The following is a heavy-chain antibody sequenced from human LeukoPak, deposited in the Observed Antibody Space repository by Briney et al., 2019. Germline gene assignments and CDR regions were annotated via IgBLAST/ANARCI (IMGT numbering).Heavy chain of an antibody. D-gene: IGHD2-15*01. CDR1: GYSFTNYW. CDR3: ARLPGYCTGGSCYFDY. Sequence: GESLKISCKGSGYSFTNYWIGWVRQMPGKGLEWMGIIYPGDSDTRYSPSFQGQVTFSADKSISTTYLQWSSLKASDTAMYYCARLPGYCTGGSCYFDYWGQGTLATVSS. J-gene: IGHJ4*02. CDR2: IYPGDSDT. V-gene: IGHV5-51*01.